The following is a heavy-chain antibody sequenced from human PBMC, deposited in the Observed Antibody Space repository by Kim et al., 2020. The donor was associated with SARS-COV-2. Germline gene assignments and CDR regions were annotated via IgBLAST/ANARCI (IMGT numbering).Heavy chain of an antibody. D-gene: IGHD6-13*01. Sequence: SETLSLTCTVSSDSISSYYWSWIRQLPGKGLEWLGYIYYSGSTDYNPSLKSRVTISWDTSKNQVSLDVTSVSAADTAVSYCTISEGLGSWHQFDYWGQG. J-gene: IGHJ4*02. CDR2: IYYSGST. CDR3: TISEGLGSWHQFDY. CDR1: SDSISSYY. V-gene: IGHV4-59*01.